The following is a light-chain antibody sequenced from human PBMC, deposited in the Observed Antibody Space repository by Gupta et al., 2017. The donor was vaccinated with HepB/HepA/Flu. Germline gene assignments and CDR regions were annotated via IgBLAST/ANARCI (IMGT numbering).Light chain of an antibody. CDR3: QQYNNWPPLT. Sequence: EIEMTQSPATLSVSQGERATLSCRASQSVSSNVAWYQQKPGQAPRLLIYGASTRATGIPARFSGSGSGTEFTLTISSLQSEDFAVYYCQQYNNWPPLTFGGGTKVDIK. CDR1: QSVSSN. V-gene: IGKV3-15*01. J-gene: IGKJ4*01. CDR2: GAS.